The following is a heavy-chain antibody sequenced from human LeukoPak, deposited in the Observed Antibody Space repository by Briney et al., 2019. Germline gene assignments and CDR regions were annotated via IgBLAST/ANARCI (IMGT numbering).Heavy chain of an antibody. J-gene: IGHJ3*02. V-gene: IGHV4-59*01. Sequence: SETLSLTCSVSGGSINNYYWSWIRQPPGKGLEWIGYIYYNGNTKYNPSLKNRVSISVDTSQNQFSLKLTSVTAVDTASYYRARAWFGRVHAFEIWGQGTTVTVSS. CDR3: ARAWFGRVHAFEI. CDR2: IYYNGNT. D-gene: IGHD3-10*01. CDR1: GGSINNYY.